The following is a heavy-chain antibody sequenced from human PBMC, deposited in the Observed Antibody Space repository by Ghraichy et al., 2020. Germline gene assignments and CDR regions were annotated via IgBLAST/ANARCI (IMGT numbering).Heavy chain of an antibody. D-gene: IGHD3-22*01. CDR2: ISGSISTI. CDR1: SFTFSSYN. V-gene: IGHV3-48*02. J-gene: IGHJ6*02. CDR3: ARARYYDSGGYYYYGLDV. Sequence: GGSLRLSCTTSSFTFSSYNLHWVRQAPGKGLEWVSYISGSISTINYADSVKGRFTVSRDNAKNSLYLQMNSLRDEDTAVYYCARARYYDSGGYYYYGLDVWGQGTTVTVSS.